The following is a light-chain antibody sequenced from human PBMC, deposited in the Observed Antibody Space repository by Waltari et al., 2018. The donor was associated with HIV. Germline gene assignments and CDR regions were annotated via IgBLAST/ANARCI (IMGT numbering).Light chain of an antibody. CDR1: QSVSSY. CDR3: QQRSNWPGT. V-gene: IGKV3-11*01. J-gene: IGKJ1*01. CDR2: DTS. Sequence: DIVLTQSPATLSLSPGERATLSCRASQSVSSYLAWYQQKPGQAPRLLTSDTSNRATGIPARFSGSGSGTDFTLTISSLEPEDFAVYYCQQRSNWPGTFGQGTKVEIK.